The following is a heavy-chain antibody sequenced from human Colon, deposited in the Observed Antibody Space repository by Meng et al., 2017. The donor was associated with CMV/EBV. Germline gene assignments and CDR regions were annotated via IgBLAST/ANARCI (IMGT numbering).Heavy chain of an antibody. CDR1: YY. CDR3: ARGHLALSLRFLEWLPSGRFDP. D-gene: IGHD3-3*01. Sequence: YYWSWIRQHPGKGLEWIGEINHSGSTNYNPSLKSRVTISVDTSKNQFSLKLSSVTAADTAVYYCARGHLALSLRFLEWLPSGRFDPWGQGTLVTVSS. V-gene: IGHV4-34*01. CDR2: INHSGST. J-gene: IGHJ5*02.